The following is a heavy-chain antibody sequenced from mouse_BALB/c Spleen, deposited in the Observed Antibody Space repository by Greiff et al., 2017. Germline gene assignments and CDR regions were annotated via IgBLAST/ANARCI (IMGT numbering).Heavy chain of an antibody. D-gene: IGHD2-4*01. V-gene: IGHV2-5-1*01. J-gene: IGHJ3*01. CDR2: IWRGGST. Sequence: VKLQQSGPSLVQPSQSLSITCTVSGFSLTSYGVHWVRQSPGKGLEWLGVIWRGGSTDYNAAFMSRLSITKDNSKSQVFFKMNSLQADDTAIYYCAKRDDYDSWFAYWGQGTLVTVSA. CDR1: GFSLTSYG. CDR3: AKRDDYDSWFAY.